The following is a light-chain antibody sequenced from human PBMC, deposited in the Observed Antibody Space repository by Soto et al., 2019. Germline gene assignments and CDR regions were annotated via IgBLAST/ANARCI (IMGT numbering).Light chain of an antibody. Sequence: IRMTQSPSSLSASTGDRVTITCRASQGISSYLAWYQQKPGKAPKLLIYAASTLQSGVPSRFSGSGSGTDFTLTISCLQSEDFATYYCQQYYSYPRTFGQGTKVDIK. CDR1: QGISSY. CDR3: QQYYSYPRT. V-gene: IGKV1-8*01. CDR2: AAS. J-gene: IGKJ1*01.